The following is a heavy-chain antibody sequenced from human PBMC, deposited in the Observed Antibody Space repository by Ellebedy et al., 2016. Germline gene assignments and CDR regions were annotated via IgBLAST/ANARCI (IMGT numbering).Heavy chain of an antibody. Sequence: GESLKISCAASEFTFSSYWMSWVRQAPGKGLEWVANIKQDGSEKYYVDSVKGRFTISRDNAKNSLYLQMNSLKTEDTAVYYCTRGDYWGQGTLVTVSS. J-gene: IGHJ4*02. CDR2: IKQDGSEK. CDR3: TRGDY. CDR1: EFTFSSYW. V-gene: IGHV3-7*03.